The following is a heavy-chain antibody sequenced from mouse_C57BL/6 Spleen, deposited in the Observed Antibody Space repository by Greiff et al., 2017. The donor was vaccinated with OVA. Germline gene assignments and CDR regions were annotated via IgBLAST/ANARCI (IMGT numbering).Heavy chain of an antibody. D-gene: IGHD1-1*01. CDR1: GYSITSGYY. CDR3: ARDLLITTVVASFDY. Sequence: VQLKESGPGLVKPSQSLSLTCSVTGYSITSGYYWNWIRQFPGNKLEWMGYISYDGSNNYNPSLKNRISITRDTSKNQFFLKLNSVTTEDTATYYCARDLLITTVVASFDYWGQGTTLTVSS. V-gene: IGHV3-6*01. CDR2: ISYDGSN. J-gene: IGHJ2*01.